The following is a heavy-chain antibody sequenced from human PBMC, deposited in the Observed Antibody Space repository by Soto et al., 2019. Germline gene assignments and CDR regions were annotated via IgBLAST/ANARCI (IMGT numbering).Heavy chain of an antibody. Sequence: QVQLVQSGAEEKKPGASVKVSCKASGYTFTSYAMHWVRQAPGQRLEWMGWINAGNGNTKYSQKFQGRVTITRDTSASTAYIELSSLRSEDTAVYHGARAWVVVTAPDYWGQGTLVTVSS. CDR3: ARAWVVVTAPDY. J-gene: IGHJ4*02. V-gene: IGHV1-3*05. CDR1: GYTFTSYA. D-gene: IGHD2-21*02. CDR2: INAGNGNT.